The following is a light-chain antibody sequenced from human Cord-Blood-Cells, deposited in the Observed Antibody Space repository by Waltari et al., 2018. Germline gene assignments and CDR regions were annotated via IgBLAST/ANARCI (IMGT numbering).Light chain of an antibody. CDR2: RNN. CDR3: AAWDDSLSGLHVV. V-gene: IGLV1-47*01. CDR1: SSNIGSNY. J-gene: IGLJ2*01. Sequence: QSVLTQPPSASGTPGQRVTIPWSGSSSNIGSNYVSWYQQLPGTAPKLLIYRNNQRPSGVPDRFSGSKSGTSASLAISGLRSEDEADYYCAAWDDSLSGLHVVFGGGTKLTVL.